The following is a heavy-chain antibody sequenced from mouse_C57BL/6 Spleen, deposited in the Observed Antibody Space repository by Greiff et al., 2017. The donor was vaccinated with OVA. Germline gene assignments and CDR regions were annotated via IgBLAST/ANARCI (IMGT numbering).Heavy chain of an antibody. D-gene: IGHD2-4*01. V-gene: IGHV1-26*01. Sequence: EVQLQQSGPELVKPGASVKISCKASGYTFTDYYMNWVKQSHGKSLEWIGDINPNNGGTSYNQKFKGKATLTVDKSSSTAYMELRSLTSEDSAVYYCARRRYDYDYFDYWGQGTTLTVSS. J-gene: IGHJ2*01. CDR2: INPNNGGT. CDR1: GYTFTDYY. CDR3: ARRRYDYDYFDY.